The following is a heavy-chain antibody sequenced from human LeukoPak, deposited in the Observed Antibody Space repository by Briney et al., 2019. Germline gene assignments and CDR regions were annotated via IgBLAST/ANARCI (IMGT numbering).Heavy chain of an antibody. J-gene: IGHJ4*02. V-gene: IGHV3-9*01. Sequence: GGSLRLSCAASGFTFDDYAMHWVRQAPGKGLEWVSGISWNSGSIGYADSVKGRFTISRDNSKNTLYLQMNSPRAEDTAVYYCAKAGSIRFDYWGQGTLVTVSS. D-gene: IGHD1-26*01. CDR3: AKAGSIRFDY. CDR1: GFTFDDYA. CDR2: ISWNSGSI.